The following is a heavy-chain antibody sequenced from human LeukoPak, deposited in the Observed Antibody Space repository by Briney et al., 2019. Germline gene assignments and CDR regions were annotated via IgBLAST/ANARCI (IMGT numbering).Heavy chain of an antibody. J-gene: IGHJ5*02. D-gene: IGHD3-10*01. V-gene: IGHV1-18*01. CDR1: GYTFTSYG. Sequence: GASVKVSCKASGYTFTSYGISWVRQAPGQGLEWMGWISAYNGNTNYAQKLQGRVTMTTDTSTSTAYMELRSLRSDDTAVYYCARVSLWFGELLPSDPWGQGTLVTVSS. CDR3: ARVSLWFGELLPSDP. CDR2: ISAYNGNT.